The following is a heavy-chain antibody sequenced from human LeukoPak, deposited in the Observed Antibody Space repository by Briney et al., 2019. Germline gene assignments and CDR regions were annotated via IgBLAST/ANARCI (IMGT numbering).Heavy chain of an antibody. CDR3: ASSTPAVTAFDY. CDR1: GGTFSSYA. Sequence: SVEVSCKASGGTFSSYAISWVRQAPGQGLEWMGRIIPILGIANYAQKFQGRVTITADKSTSTAYMELSSLRSEDTAVCYCASSTPAVTAFDYWGQGTLVTVSS. J-gene: IGHJ4*02. D-gene: IGHD2-15*01. CDR2: IIPILGIA. V-gene: IGHV1-69*04.